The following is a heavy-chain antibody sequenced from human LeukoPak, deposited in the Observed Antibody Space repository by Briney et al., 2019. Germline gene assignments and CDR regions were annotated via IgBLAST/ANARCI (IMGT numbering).Heavy chain of an antibody. CDR3: ARGAIPAVLYYFDY. CDR1: GFTVSSNF. J-gene: IGHJ4*02. V-gene: IGHV3-66*01. Sequence: GGSLRLSCAASGFTVSSNFMSWVRQAPGKGLEWVSVIFSGGTIYYADSVKGRFTTSRDNSKNTLYLQINNLRAEDTAVYYCARGAIPAVLYYFDYWGQGSLVTVSS. D-gene: IGHD1-14*01. CDR2: IFSGGTI.